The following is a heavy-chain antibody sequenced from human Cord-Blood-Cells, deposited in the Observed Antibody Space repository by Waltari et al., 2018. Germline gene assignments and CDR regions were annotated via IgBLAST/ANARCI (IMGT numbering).Heavy chain of an antibody. CDR1: GGSISSSY. CDR3: AREIGLGSGWFDY. J-gene: IGHJ4*02. V-gene: IGHV4-59*01. D-gene: IGHD6-19*01. CDR2: IYYSGST. Sequence: QVQLQESGPGLVKPSETLSLTCTASGGSISSSYWSWIRQPPGKGLEWIGYIYYSGSTNYNPSLKRRVTISVDTSKNQFSLKRSSVTAADTAVYYCAREIGLGSGWFDYWGQGTLVTVSS.